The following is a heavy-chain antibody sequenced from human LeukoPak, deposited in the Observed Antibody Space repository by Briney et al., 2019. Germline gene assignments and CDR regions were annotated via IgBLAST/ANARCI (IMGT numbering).Heavy chain of an antibody. Sequence: QPGGSLRLSCAASGFTFSSYWMHWVRQAPGKGLVWVSRINNDGSSTSYADSVKGRFTISRDNAKNTLYLQMNSLRAEDTAVYYCASRGGPASYADYWGQGTLVTVSS. CDR1: GFTFSSYW. V-gene: IGHV3-74*01. CDR3: ASRGGPASYADY. CDR2: INNDGSST. D-gene: IGHD3-16*01. J-gene: IGHJ4*02.